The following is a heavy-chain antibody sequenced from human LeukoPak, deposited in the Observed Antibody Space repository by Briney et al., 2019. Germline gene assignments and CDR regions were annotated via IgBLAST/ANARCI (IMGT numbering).Heavy chain of an antibody. J-gene: IGHJ4*02. D-gene: IGHD6-19*01. CDR3: AKDRRSQWLVQDY. CDR2: ISGSGGST. CDR1: GFTFSSYA. Sequence: GGSLRLSCAASGFTFSSYAMSWVREAPGKGLEWVSAISGSGGSTYYADSVKGRFTISRDNSKNTLYLQMNSLRAEDTAVYYCAKDRRSQWLVQDYWGQGTLVTVSS. V-gene: IGHV3-23*01.